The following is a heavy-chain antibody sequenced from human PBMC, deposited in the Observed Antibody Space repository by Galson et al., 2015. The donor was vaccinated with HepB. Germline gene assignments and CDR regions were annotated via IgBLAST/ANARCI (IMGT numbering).Heavy chain of an antibody. CDR2: ISSSGGST. D-gene: IGHD4-17*01. CDR1: GFTFSSYA. J-gene: IGHJ4*02. Sequence: SLRLSCAASGFTFSSYAMSWVRQAPGKGLEWVSAISSSGGSTNYADSVKGRFTISRDNSKNTLYLQMNSLRAEDTALYYCAKEREDGDSYFDYWGQGTLVTVSS. CDR3: AKEREDGDSYFDY. V-gene: IGHV3-23*01.